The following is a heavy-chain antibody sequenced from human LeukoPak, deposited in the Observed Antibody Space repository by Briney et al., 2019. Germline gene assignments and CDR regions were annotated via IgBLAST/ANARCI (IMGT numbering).Heavy chain of an antibody. CDR1: IGFDTLGYSY. V-gene: IGHV4-61*01. Sequence: TLSLMCTVSIGFDTLGYSYCSWIRWPPAKGLGWIGNIYYSGSTNYNPSLKSRVTIAADTSKNQCSLKLTSVTATDTAIYFCARDRGWEVFDYWGRGTLVTVSS. CDR3: ARDRGWEVFDY. CDR2: IYYSGST. J-gene: IGHJ4*02. D-gene: IGHD1-26*01.